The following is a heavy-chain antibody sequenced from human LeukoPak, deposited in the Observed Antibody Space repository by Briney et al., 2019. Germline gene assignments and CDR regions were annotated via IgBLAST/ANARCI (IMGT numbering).Heavy chain of an antibody. V-gene: IGHV1-18*01. J-gene: IGHJ4*02. Sequence: ASVKVSCKASGCTFISYGISWVPQAPGQGLEWMGWISAYNGNTNYAQKFQGRVTMTTDTSASTANLELRSLKSDDTAVYYCARVLDYGDSYFDYWGQGTLVTVSS. CDR1: GCTFISYG. D-gene: IGHD4-17*01. CDR3: ARVLDYGDSYFDY. CDR2: ISAYNGNT.